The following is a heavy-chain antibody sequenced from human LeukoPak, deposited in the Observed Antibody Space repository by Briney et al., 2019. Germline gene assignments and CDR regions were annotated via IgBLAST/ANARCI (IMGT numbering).Heavy chain of an antibody. Sequence: SLRLSCAASGFTFTEYWMHWVRQTPGLGLVLVSRVNLDGTATDYVNSVNGRFTISRDNTKNTVYLQMNSTRADDTAMYYCVRTNTGWYFDLWGRGTLVTVSS. J-gene: IGHJ2*01. V-gene: IGHV3-74*01. D-gene: IGHD1-14*01. CDR3: VRTNTGWYFDL. CDR2: VNLDGTAT. CDR1: GFTFTEYW.